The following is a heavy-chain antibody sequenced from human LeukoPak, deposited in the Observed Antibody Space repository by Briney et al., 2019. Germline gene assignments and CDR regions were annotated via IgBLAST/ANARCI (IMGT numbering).Heavy chain of an antibody. J-gene: IGHJ3*02. CDR3: AREEWPHGFDI. CDR2: IYYSGST. CDR1: GGSISTYC. Sequence: WETLSLTCTVSGGSISTYCWSWIRQPPGKGLEYIGYIYYSGSTNYNPSLKSRVTMSLDTSKNQFSLKLSSVTAADTAVYYCAREEWPHGFDIWGQGTMVTVSS. D-gene: IGHD2-8*01. V-gene: IGHV4-59*01.